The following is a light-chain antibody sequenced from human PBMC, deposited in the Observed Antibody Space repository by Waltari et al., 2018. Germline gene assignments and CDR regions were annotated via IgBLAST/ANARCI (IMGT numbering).Light chain of an antibody. CDR1: NIGSKS. Sequence: SYVLTQPPSVSAAPGKVARITCGGNNIGSKSVHWYQQKPGQAPVLVIYDDRDRPSGSRERFFGSTSGDTATRTVGRGGAGDEADYYCQVGDGVRVPFYVSGPGTKGTAL. CDR3: QVGDGVRVPFYV. CDR2: DDR. J-gene: IGLJ1*01. V-gene: IGLV3-21*04.